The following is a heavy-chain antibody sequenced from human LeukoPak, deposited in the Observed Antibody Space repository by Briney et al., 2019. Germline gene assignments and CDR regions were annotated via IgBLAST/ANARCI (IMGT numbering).Heavy chain of an antibody. CDR2: INHSGST. Sequence: SETLSLTCAVYGGSFSGYYWSWIRQPPGKGLEWIGEINHSGSTNYNPSLKSRVTISVDTSKNQFSLKLSSVTATDTAVYYCAREEIVPAAILNYWGQGTLVTVSS. CDR3: AREEIVPAAILNY. D-gene: IGHD2-2*01. V-gene: IGHV4-34*01. J-gene: IGHJ4*02. CDR1: GGSFSGYY.